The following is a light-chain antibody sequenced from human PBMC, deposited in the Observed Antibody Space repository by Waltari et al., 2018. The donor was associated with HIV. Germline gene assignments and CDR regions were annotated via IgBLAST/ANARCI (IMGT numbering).Light chain of an antibody. Sequence: SYELTQPPSVSVSPGQTARITCSGDALPKKYAYWYQHKSGQAPVLVIYEDSRRPSWIPEKFSGSSSGTMATLTISGAQVEDEADYYCYSTDSSANRRSVFGGGTKLTVL. CDR1: ALPKKY. CDR2: EDS. V-gene: IGLV3-10*01. J-gene: IGLJ2*01. CDR3: YSTDSSANRRSV.